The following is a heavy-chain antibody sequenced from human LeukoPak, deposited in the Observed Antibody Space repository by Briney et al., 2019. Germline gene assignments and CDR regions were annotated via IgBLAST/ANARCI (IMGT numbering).Heavy chain of an antibody. V-gene: IGHV3-7*01. Sequence: SWVRQAPGKGLEWVANIKQDGSEKYYVDSVKGRFTISRDNAKNSLYLQMNSLRAEDTAVYYCARDRAAAGFDYWGQGTLVTVSS. CDR2: IKQDGSEK. CDR3: ARDRAAAGFDY. J-gene: IGHJ4*02. D-gene: IGHD6-13*01.